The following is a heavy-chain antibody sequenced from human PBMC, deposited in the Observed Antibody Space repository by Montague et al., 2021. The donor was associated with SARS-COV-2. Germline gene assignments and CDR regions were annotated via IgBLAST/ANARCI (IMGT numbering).Heavy chain of an antibody. CDR2: GST. CDR3: ARRGRLGYRTIAAAGTYWYFDL. V-gene: IGHV4-34*01. D-gene: IGHD6-13*01. J-gene: IGHJ2*01. Sequence: GSTNYNPSLKSRVTIPVATSKNQFSLKLSSVTAADTAVYDCARRGRLGYRTIAAAGTYWYFDLWGRGTLVTVSS.